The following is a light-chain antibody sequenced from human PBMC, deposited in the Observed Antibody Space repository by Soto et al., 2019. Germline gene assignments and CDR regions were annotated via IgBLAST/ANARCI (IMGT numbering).Light chain of an antibody. V-gene: IGLV1-47*01. CDR2: RNT. CDR3: AAWDDSLSGSAV. Sequence: QSVLTQPPSASGTPGQRVTISCSGSSSNIGSNYVYWYQQLPGTAPKLLIYRNTQRPSGVPARFSGSKSGTSASLAISGLRAEDEADYYCAAWDDSLSGSAVFGGGTQLTVL. CDR1: SSNIGSNY. J-gene: IGLJ7*01.